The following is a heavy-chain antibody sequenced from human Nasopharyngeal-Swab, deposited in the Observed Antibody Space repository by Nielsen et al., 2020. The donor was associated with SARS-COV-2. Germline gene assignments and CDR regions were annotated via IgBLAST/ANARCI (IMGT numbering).Heavy chain of an antibody. V-gene: IGHV4-39*01. CDR1: GGSISSSSYY. Sequence: SETLSLTCTVSGGSISSSSYYWGWIRQPPGRGLEWIGSIYYSGSTYYNPSLKSRVTISVDTSKNQFSLKLSSVTAADTAVYYCARIEMAAPFKRFDPWGQGTLVTVSS. D-gene: IGHD5-24*01. CDR2: IYYSGST. CDR3: ARIEMAAPFKRFDP. J-gene: IGHJ5*02.